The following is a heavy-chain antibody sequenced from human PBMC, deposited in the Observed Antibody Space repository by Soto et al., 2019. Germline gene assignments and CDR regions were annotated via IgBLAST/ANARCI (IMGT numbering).Heavy chain of an antibody. CDR1: GGSVSNNGAT. CDR3: ARDPPDFNSGFDS. Sequence: SQTLSLTCAICGGSVSNNGATWNWIRQSPSRGLEWLGRAYYRSRWQYDYATSVRSRITINPDTSKNQFSLQLNSVTPEDTAVYYCARDPPDFNSGFDSWGQGSLVTVSS. V-gene: IGHV6-1*01. D-gene: IGHD1-26*01. CDR2: AYYRSRWQY. J-gene: IGHJ4*02.